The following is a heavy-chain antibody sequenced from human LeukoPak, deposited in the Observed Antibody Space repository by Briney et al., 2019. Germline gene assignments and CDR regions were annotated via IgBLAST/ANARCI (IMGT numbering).Heavy chain of an antibody. CDR1: GFTFTRYW. J-gene: IGHJ4*02. CDR2: INTDGSST. D-gene: IGHD3-3*01. CDR3: ARESPPYYDFWSEERGYFDY. V-gene: IGHV3-74*01. Sequence: GGSLRLSCAASGFTFTRYWMHWVRQAPGKGLVWASRINTDGSSTAYADSVKGRFTISRDNAKNTVYLQMNSLRAEDTAVYYCARESPPYYDFWSEERGYFDYWGQGTLVTVSS.